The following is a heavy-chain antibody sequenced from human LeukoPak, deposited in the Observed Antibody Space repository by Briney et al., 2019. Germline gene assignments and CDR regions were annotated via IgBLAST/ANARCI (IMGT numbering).Heavy chain of an antibody. CDR2: ISYDGSHT. CDR3: ARTLYFDWLLFY. D-gene: IGHD3-9*01. Sequence: GGSLRLSCAPSGFTFSSYAMHWVRQAPGKGLEWVAVISYDGSHTFYADSVKGRFTISRDNSEPTLYLQMNSLRPEDTAVYYCARTLYFDWLLFYWGQGTLVTVSS. J-gene: IGHJ4*02. V-gene: IGHV3-30*04. CDR1: GFTFSSYA.